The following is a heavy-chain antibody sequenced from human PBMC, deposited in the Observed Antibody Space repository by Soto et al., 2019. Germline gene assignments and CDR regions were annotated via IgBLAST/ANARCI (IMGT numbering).Heavy chain of an antibody. CDR3: GGPSLPGLGNGALGI. CDR2: FDPEDGET. CDR1: GYTLTELS. V-gene: IGHV1-24*01. D-gene: IGHD7-27*01. Sequence: QVQLVQSGAEVKKPGASVKVSCKVSGYTLTELSMHWVRQAPGKGLEWMGGFDPEDGETIYARMFQGGVTMTEDTFTDTAYMELGSLRSEDTAVYYCGGPSLPGLGNGALGIWGQGTMVTVSS. J-gene: IGHJ3*02.